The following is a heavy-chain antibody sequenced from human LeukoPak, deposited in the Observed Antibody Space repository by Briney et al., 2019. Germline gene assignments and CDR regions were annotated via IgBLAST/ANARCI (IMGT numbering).Heavy chain of an antibody. D-gene: IGHD6-19*01. CDR2: ISSSSDFV. Sequence: PGGSLRLSCAASGFTFNSYTMNWVRQTPGKGLEWVSSISSSSDFVYYADSVKGRFTISRDNAKNLLYLQMNSLRVEDTAVYYCAREPHIAVVTHFDYWGQGILVTVSS. J-gene: IGHJ4*02. CDR1: GFTFNSYT. V-gene: IGHV3-21*01. CDR3: AREPHIAVVTHFDY.